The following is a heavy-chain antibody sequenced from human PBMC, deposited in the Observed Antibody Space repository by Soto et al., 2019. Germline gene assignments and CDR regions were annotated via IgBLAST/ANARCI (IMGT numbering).Heavy chain of an antibody. Sequence: SETLSLTCTVSGGSISSYYWSWIRQPAGKGLEWIGRIYTSGSTNYNPSLKSRVTMSVDTSKNQFSLKLSSVTAADTAVYYCARGKGIAAAGPWWFEPWGQGTLVTVSS. CDR3: ARGKGIAAAGPWWFEP. J-gene: IGHJ5*02. V-gene: IGHV4-4*07. CDR2: IYTSGST. D-gene: IGHD6-13*01. CDR1: GGSISSYY.